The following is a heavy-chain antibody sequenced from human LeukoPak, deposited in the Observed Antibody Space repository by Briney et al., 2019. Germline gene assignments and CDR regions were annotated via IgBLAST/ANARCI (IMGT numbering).Heavy chain of an antibody. CDR3: ARVVRGAMKFDY. J-gene: IGHJ4*02. CDR1: GGSISSSNY. D-gene: IGHD3-10*01. Sequence: NPSGTLSLTCAVSGGSISSSNYWSWIRQPPGKGLEWIGYIYYSGGTYYNPSLKSRVTISVDTSKNQFSLKLSSVTAADTAVYYCARVVRGAMKFDYWGQGTLVTVSS. CDR2: IYYSGGT. V-gene: IGHV4-30-4*01.